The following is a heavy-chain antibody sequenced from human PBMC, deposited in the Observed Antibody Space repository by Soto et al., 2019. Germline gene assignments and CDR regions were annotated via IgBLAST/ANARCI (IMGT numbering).Heavy chain of an antibody. CDR2: IIPIFATA. V-gene: IGHV1-69*12. Sequence: QVQLVQSGAEVKKPGSSVKVSCRTSGGTSNSYSINWVRQAPGQGLEWMGGIIPIFATANYAQKFQDRVTIIADESSSTAYMELSSLKSEDTAVYYCARGGKQLGLRDWFDPWGQGTLVTVSS. D-gene: IGHD5-18*01. CDR3: ARGGKQLGLRDWFDP. CDR1: GGTSNSYS. J-gene: IGHJ5*02.